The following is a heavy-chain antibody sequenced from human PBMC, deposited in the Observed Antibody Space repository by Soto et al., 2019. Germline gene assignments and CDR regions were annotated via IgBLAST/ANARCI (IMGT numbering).Heavy chain of an antibody. J-gene: IGHJ3*02. CDR2: ISYDGSNK. CDR1: GFTFSSYG. V-gene: IGHV3-30*03. Sequence: GGSLRLSCAASGFTFSSYGMHWVRQAPGKGLEWVAVISYDGSNKYYADSVKGRFTISRDNSKNTLYLQMNSLRAEDTAVYYCATVRGYSWGDAFDIWGQGTMVTVSS. D-gene: IGHD5-18*01. CDR3: ATVRGYSWGDAFDI.